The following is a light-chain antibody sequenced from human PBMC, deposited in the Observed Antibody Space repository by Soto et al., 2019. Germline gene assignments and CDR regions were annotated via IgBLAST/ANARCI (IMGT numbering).Light chain of an antibody. CDR1: QSVLFSSNGNNY. CDR3: QQHYSIPIT. CDR2: WAS. Sequence: DIVMTQSPDSLAVSLGERATINCKSSQSVLFSSNGNNYLAWYQQKPGQPPKLLIYWASTRESGVPDRFSGSGSGTDFTLTISSLQAEDGAVYYCQQHYSIPITFGQGTRLEIK. J-gene: IGKJ5*01. V-gene: IGKV4-1*01.